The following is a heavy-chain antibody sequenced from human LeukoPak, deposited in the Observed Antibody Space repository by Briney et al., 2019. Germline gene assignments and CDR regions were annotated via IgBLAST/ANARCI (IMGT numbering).Heavy chain of an antibody. D-gene: IGHD6-19*01. CDR2: IHRDDTT. J-gene: IGHJ6*03. Sequence: GGSLRLSCAASGFTVSSNFMTWVRQAPGKGLEWVSVIHRDDTTYYAESVKGRFTISRDNSKRLIYLQMNNLRGEDTALYYCARGGYTSGWYYYYMDVWGKGTTVILSS. V-gene: IGHV3-53*01. CDR1: GFTVSSNF. CDR3: ARGGYTSGWYYYYMDV.